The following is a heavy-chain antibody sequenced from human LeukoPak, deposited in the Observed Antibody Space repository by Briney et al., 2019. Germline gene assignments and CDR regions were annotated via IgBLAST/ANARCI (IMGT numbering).Heavy chain of an antibody. J-gene: IGHJ4*02. D-gene: IGHD2-15*01. CDR2: ISAYNGNT. V-gene: IGHV1-18*01. Sequence: GASVKVSCKASGYTFTSYGISWVRQAPGQGLEWMGWISAYNGNTNYAQKLQGRVTMTTDTSTSTAYMELRSLRSDDTAVYYCARTKTPLPGVKMGYCSGGSCSQIDYWGQGTLVTVSS. CDR3: ARTKTPLPGVKMGYCSGGSCSQIDY. CDR1: GYTFTSYG.